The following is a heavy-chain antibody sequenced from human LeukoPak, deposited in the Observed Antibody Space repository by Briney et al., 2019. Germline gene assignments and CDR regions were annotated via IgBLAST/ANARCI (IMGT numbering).Heavy chain of an antibody. V-gene: IGHV1-18*01. CDR2: ISAYDGRT. J-gene: IGHJ4*02. Sequence: ASVKVSCKASGFAFNKYGFSWVRQAPGQGPEWLGWISAYDGRTNYAQNLQGRLTLTTDTSTTTAYMELRSLTSDDTAVYYCVRDPSNTVGRNIYFDCWGQGTLVTVSS. CDR1: GFAFNKYG. D-gene: IGHD1-14*01. CDR3: VRDPSNTVGRNIYFDC.